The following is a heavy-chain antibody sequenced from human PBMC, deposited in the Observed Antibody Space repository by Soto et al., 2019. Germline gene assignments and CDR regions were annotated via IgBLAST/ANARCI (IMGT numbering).Heavy chain of an antibody. CDR3: AREYCSSTSCYNYFDY. Sequence: PGGSLRLSCAASGCNFSSYAIHWVRQAPGKGLEWVAVISYDGSNKYYADSVKGRFTISRDNSKNTLYLQMNSLRAEDTAVYYCAREYCSSTSCYNYFDYWGQGTLVTVSS. D-gene: IGHD2-2*01. J-gene: IGHJ4*02. CDR1: GCNFSSYA. CDR2: ISYDGSNK. V-gene: IGHV3-30-3*01.